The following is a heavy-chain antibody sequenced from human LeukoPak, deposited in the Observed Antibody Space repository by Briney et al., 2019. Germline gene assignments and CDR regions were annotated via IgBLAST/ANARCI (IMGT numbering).Heavy chain of an antibody. D-gene: IGHD3-3*01. CDR2: IYTSGST. Sequence: SETLSLTCTVSDGSIGSHYWSWIRQPAGRGLEWIGRIYTSGSTNYNPSLKSRVTISVDTSKNQFSLKLSSVTAADTAVYYCARSMDLLEWLSFDYWGQGTLVTVPS. V-gene: IGHV4-4*07. CDR3: ARSMDLLEWLSFDY. CDR1: DGSIGSHY. J-gene: IGHJ4*02.